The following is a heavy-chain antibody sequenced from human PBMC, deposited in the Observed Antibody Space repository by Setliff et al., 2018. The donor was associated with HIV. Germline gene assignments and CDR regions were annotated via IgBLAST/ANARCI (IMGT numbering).Heavy chain of an antibody. CDR2: IYSSGST. D-gene: IGHD2-15*01. CDR1: NVSINSYY. Sequence: ETLSLTCTASNVSINSYYWSWIRQPAGRALEWIGRIYSSGSTNYNPSLKSRVKMSIDTSKNQFSLKLSSVTAADTAVYFCARDPYCSGDGCFRYYQHWGRGTLVTVSS. CDR3: ARDPYCSGDGCFRYYQH. V-gene: IGHV4-4*07. J-gene: IGHJ1*01.